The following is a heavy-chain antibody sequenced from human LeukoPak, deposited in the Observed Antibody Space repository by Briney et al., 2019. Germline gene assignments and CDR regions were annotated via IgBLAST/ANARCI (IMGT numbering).Heavy chain of an antibody. D-gene: IGHD2-21*01. V-gene: IGHV1-2*02. J-gene: IGHJ4*02. CDR3: AKRGGALSH. Sequence: ASVKVSCKTSGYLFTGFYIHWVRQVPGQGLEWMGWINPNSGDTKSAPKFQGRVAMTRVTSINTAYMGVSGLTPDDTAIYYCAKRGGALSHWGQGTPVTVTS. CDR2: INPNSGDT. CDR1: GYLFTGFY.